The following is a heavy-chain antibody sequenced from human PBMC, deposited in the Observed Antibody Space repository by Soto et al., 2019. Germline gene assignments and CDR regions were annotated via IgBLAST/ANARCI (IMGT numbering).Heavy chain of an antibody. V-gene: IGHV4-59*01. CDR1: GASINSYY. J-gene: IGHJ4*02. Sequence: QVQLQESGPGLVKPSETLSLTCTVSGASINSYYWSWIRQPPGKGLEWIGYIYYSGRTNYSPSLKSRVTISVDTSRNQFSLKLSSVTAADTAVYYCAASRGYCSGGSCYAWVFDSWGLGTLVTVSS. D-gene: IGHD2-15*01. CDR2: IYYSGRT. CDR3: AASRGYCSGGSCYAWVFDS.